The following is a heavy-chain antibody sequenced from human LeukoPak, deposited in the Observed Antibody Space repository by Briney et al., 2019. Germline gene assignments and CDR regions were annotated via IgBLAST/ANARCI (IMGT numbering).Heavy chain of an antibody. CDR1: GYTFTSYY. CDR3: AVFYSISPGWFDP. J-gene: IGHJ5*02. Sequence: ASVKVSCKASGYTFTSYYMHWVRQAPGQGLEWMGIINPSGGSTSYAQKFQGRVTMTRDASTSTVYMELSSLRSEDTAVYYCAVFYSISPGWFDPWGQGTLVTVSS. CDR2: INPSGGST. D-gene: IGHD4-11*01. V-gene: IGHV1-46*01.